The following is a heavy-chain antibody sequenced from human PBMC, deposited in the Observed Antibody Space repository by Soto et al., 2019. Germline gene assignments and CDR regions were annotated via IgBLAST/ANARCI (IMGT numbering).Heavy chain of an antibody. CDR1: GFTFSSYG. CDR2: ISYDGSNK. V-gene: IGHV3-30*18. D-gene: IGHD6-19*01. J-gene: IGHJ5*02. CDR3: AKDLAPGIAVAGANWFDP. Sequence: GGSLRLSCAASGFTFSSYGMHWVRQAPGKGLEWVAVISYDGSNKYYADSVKGRFTISRDNSKNTLYLQMNSLRAEDTAVYYCAKDLAPGIAVAGANWFDPWGQGTLVTVSS.